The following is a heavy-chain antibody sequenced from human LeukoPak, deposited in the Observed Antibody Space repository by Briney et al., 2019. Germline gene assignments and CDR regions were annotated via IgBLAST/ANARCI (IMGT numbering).Heavy chain of an antibody. Sequence: PGGSLRLSCAASGFTFDDYAMHWVRQAPGKGLEWVSGISWNSGSIGYADSVKGRFTISRDNAKNSLYLQMNSLRAEDTALYYCAKDFGYYDFWIDYWGQGTLVTVSS. CDR1: GFTFDDYA. D-gene: IGHD3-3*01. V-gene: IGHV3-9*01. J-gene: IGHJ4*02. CDR3: AKDFGYYDFWIDY. CDR2: ISWNSGSI.